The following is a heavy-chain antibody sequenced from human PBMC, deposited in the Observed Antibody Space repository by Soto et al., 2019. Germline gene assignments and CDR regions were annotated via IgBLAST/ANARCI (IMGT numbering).Heavy chain of an antibody. CDR2: INPNSGGT. CDR3: ASRSIAAREGLSY. J-gene: IGHJ4*02. V-gene: IGHV1-2*02. D-gene: IGHD6-6*01. Sequence: QVQLVQSGAEVKKPGASVKVSCKASGYTFTGYYMHWVRQAPGQGLEWMGWINPNSGGTNYAQKFKGRVNMNRDTSIRTAYMELSRLRSDDTAVYYCASRSIAAREGLSYWGQGTLVTVSS. CDR1: GYTFTGYY.